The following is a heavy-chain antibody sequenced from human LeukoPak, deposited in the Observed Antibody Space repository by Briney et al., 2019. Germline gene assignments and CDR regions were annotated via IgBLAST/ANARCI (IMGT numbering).Heavy chain of an antibody. CDR1: GFTFSNAW. CDR2: IKSKADGEIS. CDR3: TTTYHYDSSPGSFDY. D-gene: IGHD3-22*01. Sequence: GGSLRLSCAASGFTFSNAWMSWVRQAPGKGLEWLGRIKSKADGEISDYAEPVKGRFTFSRDDSKNTLYLLMNSLKTEDTAVYYCTTTYHYDSSPGSFDYWGQGTLVTVSS. J-gene: IGHJ4*02. V-gene: IGHV3-15*01.